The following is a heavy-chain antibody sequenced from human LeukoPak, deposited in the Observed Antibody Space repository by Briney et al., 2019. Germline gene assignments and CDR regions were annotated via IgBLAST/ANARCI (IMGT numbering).Heavy chain of an antibody. J-gene: IGHJ6*02. V-gene: IGHV3-30-3*01. D-gene: IGHD2-2*01. CDR2: ISYDGSNK. CDR3: ARLQGIVVVPAAMREGYGMDV. CDR1: GFTFSSYA. Sequence: GRSLRLSCAASGFTFSSYAMHWVRQAPGKGLEWVAVISYDGSNKFYADSVKGRFTISRDNSKNTLYLQMSSLRAEDTAVYYCARLQGIVVVPAAMREGYGMDVWGQGTTVTVSS.